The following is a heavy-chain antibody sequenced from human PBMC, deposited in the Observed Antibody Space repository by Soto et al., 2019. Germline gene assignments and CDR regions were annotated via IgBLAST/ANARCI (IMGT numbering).Heavy chain of an antibody. J-gene: IGHJ6*03. D-gene: IGHD2-8*01. Sequence: SPTLSLTCAISGDSVSSNSAAWNWIRQSPSRGLEWLGRTYYRSKWYNDYAVSVKSRITINPDTSKNQFSLQLNSVTPEDTAVYYCARGSNRYCTNGVCSKKFYYYYYMDVWGKGTTVTVSS. CDR1: GDSVSSNSAA. CDR3: ARGSNRYCTNGVCSKKFYYYYYMDV. V-gene: IGHV6-1*01. CDR2: TYYRSKWYN.